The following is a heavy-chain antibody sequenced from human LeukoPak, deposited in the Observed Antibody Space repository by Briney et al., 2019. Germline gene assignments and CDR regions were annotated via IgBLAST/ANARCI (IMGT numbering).Heavy chain of an antibody. J-gene: IGHJ4*02. D-gene: IGHD1-26*01. V-gene: IGHV3-21*06. CDR1: GFTFSSYS. CDR2: ISRRSESI. CDR3: AVVGALYYFDY. Sequence: GGSLRLSCAASGFTFSSYSMNWVRQVPGKGLEWVSSISRRSESISYADSVKGQFTISRDNAKSSLYLQMNSLRAEDTAVYYCAVVGALYYFDYWGRGTLVTVSS.